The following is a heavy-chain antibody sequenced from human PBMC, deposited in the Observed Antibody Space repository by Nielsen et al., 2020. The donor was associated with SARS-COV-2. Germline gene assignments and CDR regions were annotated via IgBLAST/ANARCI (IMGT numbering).Heavy chain of an antibody. V-gene: IGHV4-31*02. CDR3: AREGVMITFGGVIVRGWFDP. CDR2: IYYSGST. Sequence: RQAPGKGLEWIGYIYYSGSTYYNPSLKSRVTISVDTSKNQFSLKLSSVTAADTAVYYCAREGVMITFGGVIVRGWFDPWGQGTLVTVSS. D-gene: IGHD3-16*02. J-gene: IGHJ5*02.